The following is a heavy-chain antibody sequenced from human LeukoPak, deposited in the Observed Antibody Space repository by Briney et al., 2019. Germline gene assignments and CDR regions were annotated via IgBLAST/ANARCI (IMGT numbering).Heavy chain of an antibody. CDR1: GFTFSSYG. J-gene: IGHJ4*02. V-gene: IGHV3-30*18. CDR3: AKSVVATRYLVDY. Sequence: GGSLRLSRAASGFTFSSYGMHWVRQAPGKGLEWVAVISYDGSNKYYADSVKGRFTISRDNSKNTLYLQMNSLRAEDTAVYYCAKSVVATRYLVDYWGQGTLVTVSS. CDR2: ISYDGSNK. D-gene: IGHD5-12*01.